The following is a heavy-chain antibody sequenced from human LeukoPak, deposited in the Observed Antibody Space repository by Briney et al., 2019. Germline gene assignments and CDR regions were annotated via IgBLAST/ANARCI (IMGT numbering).Heavy chain of an antibody. CDR1: GGSISSSSYY. V-gene: IGHV4-39*01. CDR3: ASPSAGVVGWFDP. J-gene: IGHJ5*02. Sequence: PSETLSLTCTVSGGSISSSSYYWGWIRQPPGKGLEWIGSIYYSGSTYYNPSLKSRVTISVDTSKNQFSLKLSSVTAADTAVYYCASPSAGVVGWFDPWGQGTLVTVSS. CDR2: IYYSGST. D-gene: IGHD3-10*01.